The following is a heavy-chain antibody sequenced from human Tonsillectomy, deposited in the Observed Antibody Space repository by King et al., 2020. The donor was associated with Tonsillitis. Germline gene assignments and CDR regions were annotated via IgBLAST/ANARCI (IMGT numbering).Heavy chain of an antibody. CDR1: GFTFRSYG. D-gene: IGHD4-23*01. CDR3: ARGYGGTMYYFDY. CDR2: ISYDGNNK. V-gene: IGHV3-33*05. Sequence: QLVQSGGGVVQPGRSLRLSCAASGFTFRSYGMHWVRQAPGKGLEWVADISYDGNNKDYADSVKGRFTISRDNSKNTLYLQMNSLRAEDTALYYCARGYGGTMYYFDYWGQGTLVTVSS. J-gene: IGHJ4*02.